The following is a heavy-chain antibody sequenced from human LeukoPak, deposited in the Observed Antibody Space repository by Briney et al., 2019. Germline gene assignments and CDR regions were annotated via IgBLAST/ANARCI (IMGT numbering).Heavy chain of an antibody. CDR1: GFTFSSYA. J-gene: IGHJ4*02. CDR3: ASGDYAAY. D-gene: IGHD2-15*01. CDR2: ISSNGGST. Sequence: GGSLRLSCAASGFTFSSYAMHWVRQAPGKGLEYVSAISSNGGSTYYANSVKGRFTISRDNSKNTLYLQMGSLRADDMAVYYCASGDYAAYWGQGTLVTVSS. V-gene: IGHV3-64*01.